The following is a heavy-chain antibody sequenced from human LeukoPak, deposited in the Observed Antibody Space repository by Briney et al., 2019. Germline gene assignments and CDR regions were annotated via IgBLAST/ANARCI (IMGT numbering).Heavy chain of an antibody. D-gene: IGHD6-13*01. CDR2: TNPNSVYT. V-gene: IGHV1-8*01. CDR1: GYTFTNYD. J-gene: IGHJ3*02. Sequence: ASVKVSCKASGYTFTNYDINWVRQAPGQGLEWMGWTNPNSVYTGYAQNFQGRVTMTGDTSISTASMELSSLRSEDTAVYYCARGNRLYTSSWSSLPFDIWGQGTMVTVSS. CDR3: ARGNRLYTSSWSSLPFDI.